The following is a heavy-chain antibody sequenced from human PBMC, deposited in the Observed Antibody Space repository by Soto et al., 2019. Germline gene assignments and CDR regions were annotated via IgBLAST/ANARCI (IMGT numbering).Heavy chain of an antibody. V-gene: IGHV4-31*03. Sequence: SETLSLTCTASGGSISSGDYYWSWMRQHPGKGLEWIGYIYYSGSTYYNPSLKSRVTISVDTSKNQFSLKLSSVTAADTAVYYCARDRGIVCSSTSCYAGYFYYWGQGTLVTVSS. CDR3: ARDRGIVCSSTSCYAGYFYY. CDR2: IYYSGST. J-gene: IGHJ4*02. CDR1: GGSISSGDYY. D-gene: IGHD2-2*01.